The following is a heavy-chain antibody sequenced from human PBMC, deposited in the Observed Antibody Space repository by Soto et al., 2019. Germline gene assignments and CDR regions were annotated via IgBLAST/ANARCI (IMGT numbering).Heavy chain of an antibody. CDR1: GGTFNTYA. V-gene: IGHV1-69*01. Sequence: QMQLVQSGADVKERGSSVKISCKTSGGTFNTYALTWVRQDPGQGLEWIGGIIPILGIKNVAQRFQGRVTITADESLTTAYLEMTSLRSDDTAVYYCAKEAGDHWGQGTLVTVSS. J-gene: IGHJ4*02. D-gene: IGHD3-10*01. CDR3: AKEAGDH. CDR2: IIPILGIK.